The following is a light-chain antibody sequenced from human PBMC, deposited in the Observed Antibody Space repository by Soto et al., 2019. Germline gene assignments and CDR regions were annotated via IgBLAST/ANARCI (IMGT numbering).Light chain of an antibody. Sequence: SYELTQPPSVSVAPGQTARITCGGNNIGSKSVHWYQQKPGQAPVLVVYDDSDRPSGIPERFSGSNSGNTATLTISRAEAGDEADYYCQVWDSSSDHYVFGGGTQLTVL. CDR1: NIGSKS. V-gene: IGLV3-21*02. CDR3: QVWDSSSDHYV. CDR2: DDS. J-gene: IGLJ7*01.